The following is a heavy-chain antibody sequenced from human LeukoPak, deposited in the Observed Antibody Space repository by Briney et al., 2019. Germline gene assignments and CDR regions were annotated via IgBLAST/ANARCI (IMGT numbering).Heavy chain of an antibody. V-gene: IGHV3-21*01. J-gene: IGHJ4*02. CDR2: ISSSSSYR. CDR1: GFTFSSYS. D-gene: IGHD1-7*01. CDR3: ARGWNSDYFDY. Sequence: GGSLRLSCAASGFTFSSYSMNWVRQAPGKGREWVSSISSSSSYRYYADSVKGRFTISRDNANNSLYLQMNSLRAEDTAMYYCARGWNSDYFDYWGQGTLVTVSS.